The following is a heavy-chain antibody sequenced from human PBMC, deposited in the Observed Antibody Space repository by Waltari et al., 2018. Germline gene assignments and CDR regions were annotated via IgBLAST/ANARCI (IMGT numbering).Heavy chain of an antibody. CDR2: ILPILGIA. V-gene: IGHV1-69*09. D-gene: IGHD6-13*01. CDR3: ARDHWEYSSSYRGMDV. CDR1: GGTFSSYA. J-gene: IGHJ6*02. Sequence: QVQLVQSGAEVKKPGSSVKVSCKASGGTFSSYAISWVRQALGQGLEWMGRILPILGIANYAQKFQGRVTITADKSTSTAYMELSSLRSEDTAVYYCARDHWEYSSSYRGMDVWGQGTTVTVSS.